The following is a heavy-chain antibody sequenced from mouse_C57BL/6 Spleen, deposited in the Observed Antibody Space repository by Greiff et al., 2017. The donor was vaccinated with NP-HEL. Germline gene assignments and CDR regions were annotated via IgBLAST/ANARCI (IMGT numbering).Heavy chain of an antibody. CDR3: ARPLIYYYGSSYVDYAMDY. V-gene: IGHV1-9*01. J-gene: IGHJ4*01. D-gene: IGHD1-1*01. CDR1: GYTFTGYW. Sequence: VKLQQSGAELMKPGASVKLSCKATGYTFTGYWIEWVKQRPGHGLEWIGEILPGSGSTNYNEKFKGKATFTADTSSNTAYMQLSSLTTEDSAIYYCARPLIYYYGSSYVDYAMDYWGQGTSVTVSS. CDR2: ILPGSGST.